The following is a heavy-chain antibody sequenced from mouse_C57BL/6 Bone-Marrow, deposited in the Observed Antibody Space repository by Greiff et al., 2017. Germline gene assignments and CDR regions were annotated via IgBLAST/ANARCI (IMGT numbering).Heavy chain of an antibody. CDR3: ARGSDWYFDV. J-gene: IGHJ1*03. V-gene: IGHV1-76*01. CDR1: GYTFTDYY. CDR2: IYPGSGNT. Sequence: SGAELVRPGASVKLSCKASGYTFTDYYINWVKQRPGQGLEWIARIYPGSGNTYYNEKFKGKATLTAEKSSSTAYMQLSSLTSEDSAVYFCARGSDWYFDVWGTGTTVTVSS.